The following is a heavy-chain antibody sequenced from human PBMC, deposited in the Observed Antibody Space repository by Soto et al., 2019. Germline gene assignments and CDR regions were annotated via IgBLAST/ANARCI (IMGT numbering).Heavy chain of an antibody. V-gene: IGHV3-15*07. J-gene: IGHJ4*02. CDR1: GFTFSNAW. Sequence: GGSLRLSCAASGFTFSNAWMNWVRQAPGKGLEWVGRIKSKIDGETTDYAAPVKGRFTISRDDSKNTLYLQMNSLKTEDTAVYYCTTAPRYWGQGTLDTVSS. CDR2: IKSKIDGETT. CDR3: TTAPRY.